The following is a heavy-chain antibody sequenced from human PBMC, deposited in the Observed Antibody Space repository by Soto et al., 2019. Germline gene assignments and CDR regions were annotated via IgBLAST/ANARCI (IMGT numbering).Heavy chain of an antibody. D-gene: IGHD6-19*01. CDR1: GFTFSSYA. Sequence: PGGSLRLSCAASGFTFSSYAMSWVRQAPGKGLEWVSAISGSGGSTYYADSVKGRFTFSRDNAKNTLHLQMNSQRAEDTAIYYCAKVSGSGRYYFDYWGQGTLVTVSS. CDR2: ISGSGGST. CDR3: AKVSGSGRYYFDY. J-gene: IGHJ4*02. V-gene: IGHV3-23*01.